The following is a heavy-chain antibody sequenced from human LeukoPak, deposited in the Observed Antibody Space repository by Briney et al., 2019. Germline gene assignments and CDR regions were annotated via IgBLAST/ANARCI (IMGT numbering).Heavy chain of an antibody. CDR1: GGSISSSGYS. CDR2: IYHSGST. V-gene: IGHV4-30-2*01. J-gene: IGHJ4*02. CDR3: ARDSGYDLGAPFDY. Sequence: PSETLSLTCAVSGGSISSSGYSWSWIRQPPGKGLEWIGYIYHSGSTYYNPSLKSRVTISVDRSKNQFSLKLSSVTAADTAVYYCARDSGYDLGAPFDYWGQGTLVTVSS. D-gene: IGHD5-12*01.